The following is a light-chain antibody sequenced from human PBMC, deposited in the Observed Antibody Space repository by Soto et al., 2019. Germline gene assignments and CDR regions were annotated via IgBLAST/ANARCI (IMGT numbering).Light chain of an antibody. Sequence: QSALTQPASVSGSPGQSITISCTGTSSDIGDYNYVSWYQQHPGKAPKLMIYEVSNRPSGISNRFSGSKSGNTASLTISGLQADDEADYYCSSYTSTSSYVFGTRTKVTAL. V-gene: IGLV2-14*01. CDR3: SSYTSTSSYV. CDR1: SSDIGDYNY. J-gene: IGLJ1*01. CDR2: EVS.